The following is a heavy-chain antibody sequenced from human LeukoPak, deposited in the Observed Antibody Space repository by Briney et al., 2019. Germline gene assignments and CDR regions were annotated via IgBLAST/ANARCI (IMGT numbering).Heavy chain of an antibody. J-gene: IGHJ5*02. CDR1: GLTFSDYS. CDR2: LSSLSSSP. D-gene: IGHD3-10*01. Sequence: PGGSLRLSCAASGLTFSDYSMNWFRQAPGKGLEWVSYLSSLSSSPEYADSVKGRFTVSRDNARNSLYLETNSLTAEDTAVYYCARGYGSGRYSNWFDPWGQGTLVTVSS. CDR3: ARGYGSGRYSNWFDP. V-gene: IGHV3-48*01.